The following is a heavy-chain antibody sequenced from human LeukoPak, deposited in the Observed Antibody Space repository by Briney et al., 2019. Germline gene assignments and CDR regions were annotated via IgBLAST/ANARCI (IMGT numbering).Heavy chain of an antibody. CDR1: GGTFSSYA. CDR2: IIPILGIA. D-gene: IGHD6-19*01. V-gene: IGHV1-69*04. J-gene: IGHJ4*02. Sequence: SVKVSCKASGGTFSSYAISWVRQAPGQGLEWMGRIIPILGIANYAQKFQGRVTMTRDTSISTAYMELSRLRSDDTAVYYCARGSRRAVAGRFDHWGQGTLVTVSS. CDR3: ARGSRRAVAGRFDH.